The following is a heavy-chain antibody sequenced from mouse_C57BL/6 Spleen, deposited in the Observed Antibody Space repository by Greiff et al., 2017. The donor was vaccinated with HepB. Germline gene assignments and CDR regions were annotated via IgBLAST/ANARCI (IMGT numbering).Heavy chain of an antibody. V-gene: IGHV1-18*01. J-gene: IGHJ2*01. Sequence: VHVKQSGPELVKPGASVKIPCKASGYKFNDYNMDWVKQSHGKSLEWIGDINPNNGGTIYNQKFKGKATLTVDKSSSTAYMELRSLTSEDTAVYYCARWYYYGSPFDYWGQGSTLTVSS. CDR3: ARWYYYGSPFDY. CDR2: INPNNGGT. D-gene: IGHD1-1*01. CDR1: GYKFNDYN.